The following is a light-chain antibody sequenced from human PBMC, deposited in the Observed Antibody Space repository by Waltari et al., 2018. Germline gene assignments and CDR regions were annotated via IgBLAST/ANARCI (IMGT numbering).Light chain of an antibody. CDR1: QSVSRT. CDR3: QHYVRLPAT. V-gene: IGKV3-20*01. J-gene: IGKJ1*01. CDR2: GAS. Sequence: ELVLTPSPGPLSLSPGESATLSCRASQSVSRTLAWYQQKPGKAPKLLIYGASIRATGIPDRFTGSGSGTDFSLTISSLEPEDCAIYFGQHYVRLPATFGQGTKVEIK.